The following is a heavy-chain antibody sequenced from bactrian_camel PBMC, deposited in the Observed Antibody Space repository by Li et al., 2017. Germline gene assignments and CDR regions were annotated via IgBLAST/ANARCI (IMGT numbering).Heavy chain of an antibody. CDR2: LDWRGIT. CDR3: AADLRFQGDCHIGRNAYPY. V-gene: IGHV3S55*01. CDR1: GRNYVKWC. D-gene: IGHD1*01. Sequence: HVQLVESGGGSVQAGGSLRLSCAASGRNYVKWCMGWFRQVPGKEREGLATLDWRGITAYADSVKGRFTISKDNDKNILYLQMNNLKPENTAMYYCAADLRFQGDCHIGRNAYPYWGQGTQVTVS. J-gene: IGHJ4*01.